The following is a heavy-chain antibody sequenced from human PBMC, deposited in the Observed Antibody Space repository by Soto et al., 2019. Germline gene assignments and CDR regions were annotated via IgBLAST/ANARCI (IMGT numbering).Heavy chain of an antibody. D-gene: IGHD6-13*01. V-gene: IGHV4-34*01. J-gene: IGHJ1*01. CDR2: INHSGST. Sequence: SETLSLTCAVYGGSFSGYYWSWIRQPPGKGLEWIGEINHSGSTNYNPSLKSRVTISVDTSKNQFSLKLSSVTAADTAVYYCARDGLNSSSWGPESHGIQHWGQGTLVTVSS. CDR3: ARDGLNSSSWGPESHGIQH. CDR1: GGSFSGYY.